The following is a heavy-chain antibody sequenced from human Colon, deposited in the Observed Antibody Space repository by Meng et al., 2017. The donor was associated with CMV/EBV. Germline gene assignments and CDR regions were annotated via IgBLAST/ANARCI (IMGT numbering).Heavy chain of an antibody. D-gene: IGHD4-11*01. CDR2: IKSKTYSATT. J-gene: IGHJ3*02. V-gene: IGHV3-15*01. CDR3: TTAATVSLGAFDI. Sequence: GESLKISCAASGFTFNNAWMSWVRQAPGKGLEWVGRIKSKTYSATTDYAAPVTGRFTISRDDSINTLYLQIDSLKTEDTAIYYCTTAATVSLGAFDIWGQGTMVTVSS. CDR1: GFTFNNAW.